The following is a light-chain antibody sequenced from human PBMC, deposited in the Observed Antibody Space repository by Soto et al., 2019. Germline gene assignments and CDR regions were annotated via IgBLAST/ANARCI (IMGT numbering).Light chain of an antibody. Sequence: QSVLTQSPSASASLGASVKLTCTLSSGHSNYAIAWHQQQPEKGPRDLMKLNRDGSHSSGAGVPNRFSGSSSGAARDLTMPSLQYEDEADYHSQTWGTGILMFGGGTQVTVL. CDR1: SGHSNYA. J-gene: IGLJ3*02. V-gene: IGLV4-69*01. CDR3: QTWGTGILM. CDR2: LNRDGSH.